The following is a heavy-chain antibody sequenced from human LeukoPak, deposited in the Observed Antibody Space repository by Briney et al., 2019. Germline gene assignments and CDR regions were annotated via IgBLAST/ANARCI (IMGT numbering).Heavy chain of an antibody. Sequence: PGRSLRLSCAASGFTFSSYGMHWVRQAPGKGLEWVAVISYDGSNKYYADSVKGRFTISRDNSKNTLYLQMNSLRAEDTAVYYCAKGDGRGDYEKNFDYWGQGTLATVSS. CDR2: ISYDGSNK. D-gene: IGHD4-17*01. J-gene: IGHJ4*02. CDR1: GFTFSSYG. V-gene: IGHV3-30*18. CDR3: AKGDGRGDYEKNFDY.